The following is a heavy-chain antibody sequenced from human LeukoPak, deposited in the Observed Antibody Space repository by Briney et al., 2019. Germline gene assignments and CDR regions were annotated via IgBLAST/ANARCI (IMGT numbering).Heavy chain of an antibody. CDR3: ARENWSYNWNYDHWFDP. V-gene: IGHV3-66*02. J-gene: IGHJ5*02. Sequence: GGSLRLSCAAYGFTVSSNYMSWVRQAPGKGLEWVSVIYSGGSTYYADSVKGRFTISRDNSKNTLYLQMNSLRAEDTAVYYCARENWSYNWNYDHWFDPWGQGTLVTVSS. D-gene: IGHD1-7*01. CDR2: IYSGGST. CDR1: GFTVSSNY.